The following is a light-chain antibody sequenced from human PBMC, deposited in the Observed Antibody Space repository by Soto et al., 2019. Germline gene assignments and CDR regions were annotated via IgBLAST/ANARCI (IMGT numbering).Light chain of an antibody. V-gene: IGLV6-57*04. J-gene: IGLJ2*01. CDR3: QSYDSSKEV. CDR1: SGSIASNY. CDR2: EDN. Sequence: NFMLTQPHSVSESPGKTVTISCTRSSGSIASNYVQWYQQRPGSAPTTMIYEDNQRPSGVPDRFSGSIDSSSNSASLTISGLKTDDEADYYCQSYDSSKEVFGGGTKLTVL.